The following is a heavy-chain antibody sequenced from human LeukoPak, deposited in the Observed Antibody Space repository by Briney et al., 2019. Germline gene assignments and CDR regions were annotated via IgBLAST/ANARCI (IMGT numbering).Heavy chain of an antibody. D-gene: IGHD4-17*01. CDR2: ISSSSSYI. V-gene: IGHV3-21*01. CDR1: GFTFSSYS. CDR3: ARLPDYGDYEFDY. J-gene: IGHJ4*02. Sequence: GGSLRLSCAASGFTFSSYSMNWVRQAPGKGLEWVSSISSSSSYIYYADSVKGRFTISRDNAKNSLYLQMNSLRAEDTAVYYCARLPDYGDYEFDYWGQGTLVTVSS.